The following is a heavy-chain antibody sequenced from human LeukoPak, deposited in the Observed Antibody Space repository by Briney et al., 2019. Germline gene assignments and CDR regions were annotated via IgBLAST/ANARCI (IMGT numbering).Heavy chain of an antibody. Sequence: GGSLRLSCAASGFTFSSYGMHWVRQAPGKGLEWVAFIRYDGSNKYYADSVKGRFTISRDNSKNTLYLQMNSLRAEDTAVYYCARGGRYYDSSGYGYWGQGTLVTVSS. CDR3: ARGGRYYDSSGYGY. D-gene: IGHD3-22*01. CDR2: IRYDGSNK. CDR1: GFTFSSYG. V-gene: IGHV3-30*02. J-gene: IGHJ4*02.